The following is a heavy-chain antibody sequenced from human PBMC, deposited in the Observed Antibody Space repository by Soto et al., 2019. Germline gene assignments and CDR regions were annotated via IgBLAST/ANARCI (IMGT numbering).Heavy chain of an antibody. CDR2: IKQDGSEK. J-gene: IGHJ6*02. V-gene: IGHV3-7*01. D-gene: IGHD1-26*01. CDR1: GFTFSSYW. CDR3: ARDHARSESYYDAYYGMDV. Sequence: EVQLVESGGGLVQPGGSLRLSCAASGFTFSSYWMSWVRQAPGKGLEWVANIKQDGSEKYYVDSVKGRFTISRDNAKNSVYLQMNRLRAEDTAVYYCARDHARSESYYDAYYGMDVWGQGTTVTVSS.